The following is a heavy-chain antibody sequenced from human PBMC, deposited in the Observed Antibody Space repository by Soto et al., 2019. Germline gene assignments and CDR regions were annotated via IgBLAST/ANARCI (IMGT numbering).Heavy chain of an antibody. D-gene: IGHD3-10*01. CDR2: FFFSGST. CDR3: ARTYYYGSGSPKPSYYFDY. CDR1: GGSISSYY. J-gene: IGHJ4*02. Sequence: SETLSLTCTVSGGSISSYYWSWIRQHPGKGLEWFGFFFFSGSTYYNPSLKSRVTISVDTSKNQFSLKLSSVTAADTAVYYFARTYYYGSGSPKPSYYFDYWGQGTQVTVSS. V-gene: IGHV4-59*06.